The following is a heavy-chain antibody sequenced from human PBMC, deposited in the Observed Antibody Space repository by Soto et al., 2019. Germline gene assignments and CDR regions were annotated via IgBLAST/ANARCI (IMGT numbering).Heavy chain of an antibody. CDR1: GGSISSGDYY. V-gene: IGHV4-30-4*01. CDR2: IYYSGST. J-gene: IGHJ4*02. D-gene: IGHD4-4*01. Sequence: SETLSLTCTVSGGSISSGDYYWSWIRQPPGKGLEWIGYIYYSGSTYYNPSLKSRVTISVDTSKNQFSLKLSSVTAADTAVYYCARVFSNYDGYYFDYWGQGTMVTVSS. CDR3: ARVFSNYDGYYFDY.